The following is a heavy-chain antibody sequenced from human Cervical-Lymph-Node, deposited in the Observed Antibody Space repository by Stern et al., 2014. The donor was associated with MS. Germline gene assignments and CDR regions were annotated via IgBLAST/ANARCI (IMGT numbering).Heavy chain of an antibody. Sequence: QVQLVQSGAEVKKPGSSVKVSCKASGGTFSSYAIRWVRQAPGQGLEWMGVIIPMLGIANYAQKFQDRVTITADKSTSTAYMHLSSLRSEDTAVYYCARDGGGVDIWGPGTMVTVSS. J-gene: IGHJ3*02. CDR3: ARDGGGVDI. V-gene: IGHV1-69*17. CDR2: IIPMLGIA. D-gene: IGHD2-8*02. CDR1: GGTFSSYA.